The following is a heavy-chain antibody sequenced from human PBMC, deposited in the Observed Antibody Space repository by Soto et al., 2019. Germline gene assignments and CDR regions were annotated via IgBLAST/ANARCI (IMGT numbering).Heavy chain of an antibody. J-gene: IGHJ6*02. CDR3: AREGGYDYGANYYYGMDV. CDR1: GFTFSSYS. Sequence: EVQLVESGGGLVQPGGSLRLSCAASGFTFSSYSMNWVRQAPGKGLEWVSYISSSSSTIYYADSVKGRFTISRDNAKNSLYLKMNSLRDEDTAVYYCAREGGYDYGANYYYGMDVWGQGTTVTVSS. CDR2: ISSSSSTI. D-gene: IGHD5-12*01. V-gene: IGHV3-48*02.